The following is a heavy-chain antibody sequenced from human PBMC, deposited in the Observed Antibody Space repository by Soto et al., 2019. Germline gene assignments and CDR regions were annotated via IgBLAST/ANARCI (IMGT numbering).Heavy chain of an antibody. D-gene: IGHD1-7*01. CDR3: ARDRDNCNWALGNYYDMDV. J-gene: IGHJ6*02. V-gene: IGHV3-21*01. CDR2: VSTSSSYI. Sequence: PGGSLSLSCAAPGFTLGSYSMNWVRKAPGKGLGWVSSVSTSSSYIFYADSVKGRFTISRDNAKNSLYLQMSSLRAEDTAVYYCARDRDNCNWALGNYYDMDVCGQRTTVTVSS. CDR1: GFTLGSYS.